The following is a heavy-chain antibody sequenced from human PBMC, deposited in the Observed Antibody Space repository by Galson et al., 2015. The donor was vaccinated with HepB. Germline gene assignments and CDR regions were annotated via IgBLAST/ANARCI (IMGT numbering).Heavy chain of an antibody. CDR1: GFTFSNYG. CDR2: ASKTVPTT. D-gene: IGHD3-3*02. J-gene: IGHJ4*02. CDR3: ANRDTISQYFFDY. Sequence: SLRLSCAAPGFTFSNYGMSWVRQAPGKGLEWVSTASKTVPTTYYADSVRGRFTISRDNSRNIVYLQMNSLRDEDTAVYYCANRDTISQYFFDYWGQGILVTV. V-gene: IGHV3-23*01.